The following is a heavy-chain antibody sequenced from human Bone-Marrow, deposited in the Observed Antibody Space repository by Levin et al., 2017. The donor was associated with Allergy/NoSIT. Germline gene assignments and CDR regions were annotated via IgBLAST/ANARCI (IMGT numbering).Heavy chain of an antibody. V-gene: IGHV3-9*01. J-gene: IGHJ6*02. CDR2: ITWNSVDR. CDR1: GFTFGDHA. D-gene: IGHD6-6*01. Sequence: SLKISCAASGFTFGDHAMHWVRQGPGKGLEWVAAITWNSVDRGYADSVRGRFTISRDNGQNLLYLQMNSLSPDDTALYYCARDIIAARPYYGMDVWGRGTTVIVSS. CDR3: ARDIIAARPYYGMDV.